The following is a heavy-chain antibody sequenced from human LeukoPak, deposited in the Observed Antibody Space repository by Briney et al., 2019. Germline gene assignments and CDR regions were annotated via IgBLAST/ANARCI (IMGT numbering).Heavy chain of an antibody. V-gene: IGHV5-51*01. D-gene: IGHD3-22*01. CDR2: IYPGDSNT. J-gene: IGHJ2*01. CDR3: ARKRGYSSNYYIYWHFDL. Sequence: PGESLKISCEGSGYSFTNYWIGWVRQMPGKGLEWMGIIYPGDSNTRYSPSFQGQVTISVDKSFSTAYLQWSSLKASDTAMYYCARKRGYSSNYYIYWHFDLWGRGTLVTVSS. CDR1: GYSFTNYW.